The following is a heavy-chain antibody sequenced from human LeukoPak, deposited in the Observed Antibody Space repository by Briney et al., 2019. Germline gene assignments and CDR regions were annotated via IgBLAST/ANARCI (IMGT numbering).Heavy chain of an antibody. CDR2: IYHSGSA. J-gene: IGHJ6*03. CDR1: GGSISSSNW. CDR3: ARDGRIGVGESYPYYYYMDV. V-gene: IGHV4-4*02. Sequence: PSETLSLTCAVSGGSISSSNWWSWVRQPPGKGLEWIGEIYHSGSANYNPTLKSRVTISVDKSKNQFSLKLSSVTAADTAVYYCARDGRIGVGESYPYYYYMDVWGRGTTVTVSS. D-gene: IGHD6-19*01.